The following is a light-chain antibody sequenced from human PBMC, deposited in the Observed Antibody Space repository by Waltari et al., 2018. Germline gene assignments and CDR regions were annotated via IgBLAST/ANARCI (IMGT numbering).Light chain of an antibody. Sequence: QSVLTQPPSVSAAPGQTVTISCSGGSSNTGYNYVSWYRQFPGTAPKLLIYENTARPSGIPGRFSGSKSGTSATLDITGLQAGDEADYYCGTWDSSLSGAVFGGGTHLTVL. J-gene: IGLJ7*01. CDR3: GTWDSSLSGAV. CDR2: ENT. CDR1: SSNTGYNY. V-gene: IGLV1-51*02.